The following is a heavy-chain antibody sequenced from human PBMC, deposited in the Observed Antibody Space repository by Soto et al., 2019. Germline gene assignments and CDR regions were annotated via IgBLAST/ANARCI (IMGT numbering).Heavy chain of an antibody. CDR2: VGGGGDNI. CDR3: AKRDSGSGRSPPLINY. Sequence: QLLESGGGLVQPGGSLRLSCAASGFTFSRYSMNWVRQAPGKGLQWVATVGGGGDNIFYADSVKGRFNISRDDSQNMVFLQMNSLRPEDTAVYFCAKRDSGSGRSPPLINYWGQGTLVTVSS. J-gene: IGHJ4*02. V-gene: IGHV3-23*01. D-gene: IGHD3-10*01. CDR1: GFTFSRYS.